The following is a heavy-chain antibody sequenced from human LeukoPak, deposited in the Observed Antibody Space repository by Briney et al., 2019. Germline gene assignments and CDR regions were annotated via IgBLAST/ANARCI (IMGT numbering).Heavy chain of an antibody. Sequence: GGSLRLSCAASGFTFSSYAMTWVRQAPDKGLGWVSAISGSDGSTYYADSVKGRFTISRDDSQNTLYLQMNSLSAEDTAVYYCAKVETSGGANCYALDYWGQGTLVTVSS. D-gene: IGHD2-2*01. CDR1: GFTFSSYA. CDR3: AKVETSGGANCYALDY. V-gene: IGHV3-23*01. J-gene: IGHJ4*02. CDR2: ISGSDGST.